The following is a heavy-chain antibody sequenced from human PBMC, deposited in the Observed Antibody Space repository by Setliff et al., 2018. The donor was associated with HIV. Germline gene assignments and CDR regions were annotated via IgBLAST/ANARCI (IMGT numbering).Heavy chain of an antibody. J-gene: IGHJ3*02. CDR3: SAFEM. CDR1: GFNFSNAW. V-gene: IGHV3-15*07. Sequence: GGSLRLSCAASGFNFSNAWMNWVRQAPGKGLEWVGRIKRKSDGLTLDYAAPVKGRFTISRDDSKSTLYLQMNSLRVEDTAVYYCSAFEMWGQGTMVTVSS. CDR2: IKRKSDGLTL.